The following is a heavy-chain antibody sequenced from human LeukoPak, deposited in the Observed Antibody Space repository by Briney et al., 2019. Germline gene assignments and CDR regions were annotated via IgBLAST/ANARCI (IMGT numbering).Heavy chain of an antibody. D-gene: IGHD5-12*01. CDR1: GFTVSTNY. J-gene: IGHJ3*02. Sequence: PGGSLRLSCAASGFTVSTNYMSWVRQAPRKGLEWVSIIYSGGSTYYADSVKGRFTISRDISQNTLYLQMNSLRAEDTAVYYCARDLGYSAYATVRGYAVDIWGQGTMVTVSS. CDR2: IYSGGST. V-gene: IGHV3-66*01. CDR3: ARDLGYSAYATVRGYAVDI.